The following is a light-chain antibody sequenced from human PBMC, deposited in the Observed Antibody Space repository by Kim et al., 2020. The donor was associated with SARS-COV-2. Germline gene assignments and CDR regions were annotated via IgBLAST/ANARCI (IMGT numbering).Light chain of an antibody. Sequence: DIVMTQSPLSLPVTPGEPASISCRASQSLLHRNGYNYLQWYVQKPGQSPQLLIYLNSNRASGVPKRFSGSGSGTDFTLKISRVEDEDVGVYYCMQALQTPLTFGGGTKVDIK. J-gene: IGKJ4*01. CDR1: QSLLHRNGYNY. V-gene: IGKV2-28*01. CDR2: LNS. CDR3: MQALQTPLT.